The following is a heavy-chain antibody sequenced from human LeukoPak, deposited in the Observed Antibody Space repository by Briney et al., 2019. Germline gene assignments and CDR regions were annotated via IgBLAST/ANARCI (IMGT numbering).Heavy chain of an antibody. CDR3: AKGSAGSRPYYFDY. J-gene: IGHJ4*02. CDR1: GFTFSNYA. CDR2: VGGSGVKT. V-gene: IGHV3-23*01. Sequence: GGSLRLSCAASGFTFSNYAIHWVRQAPGKGLEWVSIVGGSGVKTYYADSVKGRFTISRDNSKNTLYLQMNSLRAEDTAVYYCAKGSAGSRPYYFDYWGQGTLLTVSS. D-gene: IGHD6-13*01.